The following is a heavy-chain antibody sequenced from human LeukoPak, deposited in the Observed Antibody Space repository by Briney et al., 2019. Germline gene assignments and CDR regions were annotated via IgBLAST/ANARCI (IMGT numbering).Heavy chain of an antibody. CDR3: AKGGSGWLFDY. Sequence: GGSLRLSCAASGFTFSSYWMTWVRQAPGKGLEWVANIKPDGSEEYYVDSVKGRFTISRVNAKNSLYLQMNSLRAEDTAVYYCAKGGSGWLFDYWGQGTLVTVSS. V-gene: IGHV3-7*03. CDR1: GFTFSSYW. CDR2: IKPDGSEE. J-gene: IGHJ4*02. D-gene: IGHD6-19*01.